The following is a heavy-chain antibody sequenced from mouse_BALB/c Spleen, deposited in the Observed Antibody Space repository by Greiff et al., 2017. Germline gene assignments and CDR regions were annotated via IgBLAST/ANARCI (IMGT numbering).Heavy chain of an antibody. D-gene: IGHD1-1*01. Sequence: QVQLQQPGAELVMPGASVKMSCKASGYTFTDYWMHWVKQRPGQGLEWIGAIDTSDSYTSYNQKFKGKATLTVDESSSTAYMQLSSLTSEDSAVYYCARSGLLRYPAYWGQGTTLTVSS. CDR3: ARSGLLRYPAY. CDR1: GYTFTDYW. J-gene: IGHJ2*01. CDR2: IDTSDSYT. V-gene: IGHV1-69*01.